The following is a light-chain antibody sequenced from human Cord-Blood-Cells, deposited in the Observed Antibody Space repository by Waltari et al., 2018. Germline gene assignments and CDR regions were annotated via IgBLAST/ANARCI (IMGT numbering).Light chain of an antibody. CDR2: AAS. CDR1: QGISNY. V-gene: IGKV1-27*01. J-gene: IGKJ4*01. CDR3: QKYNSAPLT. Sequence: IQMTQSPSSLSASVGARVTITFRASQGISNYIAWYQQKPGKVPKLLIYAASTLQSGVPSRFSGSGSWTDFTLTISSLQPEDVATYYCQKYNSAPLTFGGGTKVEIK.